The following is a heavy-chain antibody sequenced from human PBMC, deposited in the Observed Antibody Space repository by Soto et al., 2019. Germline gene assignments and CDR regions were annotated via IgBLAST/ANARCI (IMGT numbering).Heavy chain of an antibody. CDR1: GGSISSSSYY. CDR3: ASLGVVAAASNY. CDR2: IYYSGST. D-gene: IGHD2-15*01. Sequence: QLQLQESGPGLVKPSETLSLTCTVSGGSISSSSYYWGWIRQPPGKGLEWIGSIYYSGSTYYNPSLKSRVTISVDTSKNKFSLKLSSVTAADTAVYYCASLGVVAAASNYWGQGTLVTVSS. J-gene: IGHJ4*02. V-gene: IGHV4-39*01.